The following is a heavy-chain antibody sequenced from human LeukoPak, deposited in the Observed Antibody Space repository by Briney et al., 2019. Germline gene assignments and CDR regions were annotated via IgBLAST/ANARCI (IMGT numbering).Heavy chain of an antibody. CDR2: IYHSGST. J-gene: IGHJ4*02. Sequence: SETLSLTCAVSGYSISSGYYWGWIRQPPGKGLGWIGSIYHSGSTYYNPSLKSRVTISVDTSKNQFSLKLSSVTAADTAVYYCASIPYDFWSGPLSYYFDYWGQGTLVTVSS. CDR3: ASIPYDFWSGPLSYYFDY. V-gene: IGHV4-38-2*01. D-gene: IGHD3-3*01. CDR1: GYSISSGYY.